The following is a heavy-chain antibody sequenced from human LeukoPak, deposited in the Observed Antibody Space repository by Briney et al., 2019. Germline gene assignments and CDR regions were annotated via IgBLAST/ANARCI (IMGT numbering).Heavy chain of an antibody. Sequence: GGSLRLSCAASGFTFSSYGMHWVRQAPGKGLEWVSSISSSSSYIYYADSVKGRFTISRDNAKNSLYLQMNSLRAEDTAVYYCVRDPYDSSGYPMGAFDIWGQGTMVTVSS. V-gene: IGHV3-21*01. CDR2: ISSSSSYI. CDR3: VRDPYDSSGYPMGAFDI. D-gene: IGHD3-22*01. CDR1: GFTFSSYG. J-gene: IGHJ3*02.